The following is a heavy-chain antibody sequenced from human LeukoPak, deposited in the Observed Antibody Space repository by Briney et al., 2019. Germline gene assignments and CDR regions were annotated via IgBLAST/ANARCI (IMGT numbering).Heavy chain of an antibody. CDR1: GFNFINYD. Sequence: GGSLTLSCAASGFNFINYDMHWVRQAPGKGLEWVGFIQYDVSKSQGVESVKGRFTVSRDNRKNTVSLQMNSLRPEDTAIYYCASKVVPWGQGTLVIVSS. J-gene: IGHJ4*02. V-gene: IGHV3-30*02. CDR2: IQYDVSKS. CDR3: ASKVVP. D-gene: IGHD3-22*01.